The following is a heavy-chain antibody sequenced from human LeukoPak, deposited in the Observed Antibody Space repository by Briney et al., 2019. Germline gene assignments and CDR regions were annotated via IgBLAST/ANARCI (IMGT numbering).Heavy chain of an antibody. CDR2: LYSGGDT. CDR3: ARGATVAGDCDY. CDR1: RLTVSSNY. V-gene: IGHV3-66*01. J-gene: IGHJ4*02. Sequence: GGALRLSCAASRLTVSSNYMSWVRQAPGKGLEWVSVLYSGGDTYYADSVKGRFTISRDNSKNSLYLQMNSLRAEDTAVYYCARGATVAGDCDYWGQGTLVTVSS. D-gene: IGHD6-19*01.